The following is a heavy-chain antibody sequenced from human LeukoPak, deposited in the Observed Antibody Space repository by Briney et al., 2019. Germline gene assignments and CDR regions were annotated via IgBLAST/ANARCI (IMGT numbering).Heavy chain of an antibody. CDR3: ARDEDYGDYEGDY. CDR1: GYTFTGYY. J-gene: IGHJ4*02. D-gene: IGHD4-17*01. V-gene: IGHV1-2*02. CDR2: INPNSGGT. Sequence: ASVKVSCKASGYTFTGYYMHWVRQAPGQGLEWMGWINPNSGGTNYAQKFQGRVTMTRDTSISTDYMELSRLRSDDTAVYYCARDEDYGDYEGDYGGQGTLVTVSS.